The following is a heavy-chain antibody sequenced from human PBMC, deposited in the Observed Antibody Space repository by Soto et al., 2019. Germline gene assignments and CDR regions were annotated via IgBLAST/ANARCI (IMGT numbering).Heavy chain of an antibody. CDR3: ARGYLYSSSVYTCFDY. D-gene: IGHD6-13*01. CDR1: GGSISSGGYY. CDR2: IYSSGST. V-gene: IGHV4-31*03. J-gene: IGHJ4*02. Sequence: QVQLQESGPGLVKPSQTLSLTCTVSGGSISSGGYYWGWIRHHPGKGLEWIGYIYSSGSTYYNPSLKSRVTISVDTSKKQFTLKLTSVTAADTAVYYCARGYLYSSSVYTCFDYWGQGILVTVST.